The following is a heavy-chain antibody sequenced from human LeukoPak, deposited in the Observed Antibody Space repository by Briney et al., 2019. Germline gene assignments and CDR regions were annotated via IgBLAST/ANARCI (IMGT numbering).Heavy chain of an antibody. J-gene: IGHJ6*03. V-gene: IGHV3-43*01. Sequence: PGGSLRLSCAASGFTFDDYTMHWVRQAPGKGLEWVSLISWDGGSTYYADSVKGRFTISRDNSKNSLYLQMNSLRTEDTALYYCARSSSGYYYYYMDVWGKGTTVTVSS. CDR1: GFTFDDYT. D-gene: IGHD6-6*01. CDR3: ARSSSGYYYYYMDV. CDR2: ISWDGGST.